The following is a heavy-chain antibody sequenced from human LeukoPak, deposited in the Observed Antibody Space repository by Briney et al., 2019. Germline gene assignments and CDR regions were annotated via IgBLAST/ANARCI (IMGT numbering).Heavy chain of an antibody. CDR3: AKDLLGYCSSASCSAFDY. Sequence: GGSLRLSCAASGFTFSSHGMHWVRQAPGKGLEWVAFTRYDGNNKYYADSVKGRFTISRDNSKNTLYLQMNSLRAEGTAVYHCAKDLLGYCSSASCSAFDYWGQGTLVTVSS. V-gene: IGHV3-30*02. J-gene: IGHJ4*02. CDR1: GFTFSSHG. CDR2: TRYDGNNK. D-gene: IGHD2-2*01.